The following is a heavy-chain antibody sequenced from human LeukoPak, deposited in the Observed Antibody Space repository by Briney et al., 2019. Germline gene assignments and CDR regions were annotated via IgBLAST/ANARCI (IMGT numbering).Heavy chain of an antibody. V-gene: IGHV4-4*09. CDR3: ARLGYGSGSYYTTVRYYYYMDV. CDR1: GASISSYY. Sequence: SETLSRTCTVSGASISSYYWSWIRQPPGKGLECIGYIYTSGSTNYNPSLKSRVTISVDTSKNQFSLKLSSVTAADTAVYYCARLGYGSGSYYTTVRYYYYMDVWGKGTTVTVSS. CDR2: IYTSGST. D-gene: IGHD3-10*01. J-gene: IGHJ6*03.